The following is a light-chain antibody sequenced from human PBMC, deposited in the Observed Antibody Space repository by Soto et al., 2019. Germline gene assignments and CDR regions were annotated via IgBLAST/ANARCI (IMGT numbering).Light chain of an antibody. J-gene: IGKJ1*01. Sequence: DIQMTQSPSTLSASVGDRVTITCRASQTSTWLAWYQHKPGKAPKLLIYKASNLETGVPSRFSGSGSGTEFTLTISSLEPDDFATYYCQQYNRYWTFGQGTKVEMK. V-gene: IGKV1-5*03. CDR2: KAS. CDR1: QTSTW. CDR3: QQYNRYWT.